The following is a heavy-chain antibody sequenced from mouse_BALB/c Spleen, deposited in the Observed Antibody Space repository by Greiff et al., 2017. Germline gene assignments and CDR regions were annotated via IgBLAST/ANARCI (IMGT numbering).Heavy chain of an antibody. V-gene: IGHV1S22*01. CDR2: IYPGSGST. D-gene: IGHD2-1*01. Sequence: KQPGSELVRPGASVKLSCKASGYTFTSYWMHWVKQRPGQGLEWIGNIYPGSGSTNYDEKFKSKATLTVDTSSSTAYMQLSSLTSEDSAVYYCTRGNFVGWYFDVWGAGTTVTVSS. CDR3: TRGNFVGWYFDV. CDR1: GYTFTSYW. J-gene: IGHJ1*01.